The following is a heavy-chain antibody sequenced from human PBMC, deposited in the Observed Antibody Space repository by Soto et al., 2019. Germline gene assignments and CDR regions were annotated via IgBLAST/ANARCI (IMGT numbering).Heavy chain of an antibody. Sequence: QITLKESGPTLVKPTQTLTLTCTFSGFSLSTSGVGVGWIRQPPEKALEWLALIYWDDDKRYNPSLKSRLTITKDTSKNQVVLTITNMDPVDTATYYCAHRGTGVGTWYLDLWGRGTLVTVSS. J-gene: IGHJ2*01. CDR2: IYWDDDK. V-gene: IGHV2-5*02. D-gene: IGHD7-27*01. CDR3: AHRGTGVGTWYLDL. CDR1: GFSLSTSGVG.